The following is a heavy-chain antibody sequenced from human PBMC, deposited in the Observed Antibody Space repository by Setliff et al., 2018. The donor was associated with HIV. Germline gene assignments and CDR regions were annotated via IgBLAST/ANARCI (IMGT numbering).Heavy chain of an antibody. CDR2: INPNSGGT. D-gene: IGHD3-10*01. J-gene: IGHJ4*02. Sequence: VKVSCKASGYTFTTYFMHWVRQAPGQGLEWMGRINPNSGGTNYAQQFQGRVTMTRDTSIATAYMELSRLKSDDTAVYYCATRAGVDYWGQGTLVTVSS. CDR3: ATRAGVDY. V-gene: IGHV1-2*06. CDR1: GYTFTTYF.